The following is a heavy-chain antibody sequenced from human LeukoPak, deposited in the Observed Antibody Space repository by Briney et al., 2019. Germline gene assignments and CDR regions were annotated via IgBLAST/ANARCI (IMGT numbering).Heavy chain of an antibody. CDR3: ARGKYSFDY. Sequence: GGSLRLSCAASGFTFSDSYMSWIRQAPGKGLEYISYISSSGSTIYYADSVKGRFTLSRDNAKNSLSLEMNSLRAEDTAVYYCARGKYSFDYWGRGTLVTVSS. CDR1: GFTFSDSY. J-gene: IGHJ4*02. CDR2: ISSSGSTI. V-gene: IGHV3-11*01.